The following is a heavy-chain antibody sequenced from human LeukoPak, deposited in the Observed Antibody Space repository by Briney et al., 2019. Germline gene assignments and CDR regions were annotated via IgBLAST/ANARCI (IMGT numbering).Heavy chain of an antibody. CDR3: AKFPNYYDSSGYPIFDY. CDR2: ISGSGGST. D-gene: IGHD3-22*01. V-gene: IGHV3-23*01. Sequence: GGFLRLSCAASRFTFSNYAMSWVRQAPGKGLEWVSAISGSGGSTYYADSVKGRFTISRDNSKNTLYLQMNSLRAEDTAVYYCAKFPNYYDSSGYPIFDYWGQGTLVTVSS. J-gene: IGHJ4*02. CDR1: RFTFSNYA.